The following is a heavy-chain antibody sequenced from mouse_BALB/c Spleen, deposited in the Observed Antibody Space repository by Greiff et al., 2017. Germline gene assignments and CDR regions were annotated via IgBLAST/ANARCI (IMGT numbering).Heavy chain of an antibody. V-gene: IGHV14-1*02. CDR1: GFNIKDYY. CDR2: IDPENGNT. J-gene: IGHJ2*01. Sequence: EVQLQQSGAELVRPGALVKLSCKASGFNIKDYYMHWVKQRPEQGLEWIGWIDPENGNTIYDPKFQGKASLTADQSSNTAYLQRSSLTSEDTAVYYCARLERWYFDDWGQGTTLTVSS. CDR3: ARLERWYFDD. D-gene: IGHD1-1*02.